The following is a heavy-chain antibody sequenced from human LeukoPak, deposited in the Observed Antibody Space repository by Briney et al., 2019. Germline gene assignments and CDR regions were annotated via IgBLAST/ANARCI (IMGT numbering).Heavy chain of an antibody. V-gene: IGHV3-15*07. CDR2: IKRKTDGGTT. D-gene: IGHD7-27*01. Sequence: GGSLTLSCAASGLRFSSYWMDWVRQAPGKGLEWVGRIKRKTDGGTTDYAAPVKGRFTISRDDSKNTLYLQMNSLKTEDTAVYYCTTGNWGPHWGQGTLVTVSS. CDR1: GLRFSSYW. J-gene: IGHJ4*02. CDR3: TTGNWGPH.